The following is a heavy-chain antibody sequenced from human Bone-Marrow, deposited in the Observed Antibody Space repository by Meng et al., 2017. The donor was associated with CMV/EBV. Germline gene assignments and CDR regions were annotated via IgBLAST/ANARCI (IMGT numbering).Heavy chain of an antibody. CDR2: TTPNSGNT. CDR1: GNTFMRYE. D-gene: IGHD1-1*01. V-gene: IGHV1-8*01. J-gene: IGHJ3*02. CDR3: ARDLTTGRSYDAFEI. Sequence: ASVKVSCKASGNTFMRYEITWERQATGQGLQWMGWTTPNSGNTDSAQKFRGRVTMTRNTSINTVHMGLNSLRSEDTAVYYCARDLTTGRSYDAFEIWGQGTMVTVSS.